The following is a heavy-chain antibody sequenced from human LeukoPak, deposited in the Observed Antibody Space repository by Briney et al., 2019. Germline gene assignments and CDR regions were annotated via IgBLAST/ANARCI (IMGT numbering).Heavy chain of an antibody. CDR3: ARAQQLNYYYYYYMDV. Sequence: GASVKVSCKASGYTFTSYGINWVRQATGQGLEWMGWMNPNSGNTGYAQKFQGRVTMTRNTSISTAYMELSSLRSEDTAVYYCARAQQLNYYYYYYMDVWGKGTTVTVSS. J-gene: IGHJ6*03. CDR1: GYTFTSYG. V-gene: IGHV1-8*01. D-gene: IGHD6-13*01. CDR2: MNPNSGNT.